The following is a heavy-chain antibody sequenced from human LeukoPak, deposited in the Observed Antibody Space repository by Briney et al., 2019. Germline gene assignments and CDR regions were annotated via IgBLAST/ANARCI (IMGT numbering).Heavy chain of an antibody. Sequence: PGGSLRLSCAASGFTFSSYWMSWVRQAPGKGLEWVANIKQDGSEKYYVDSVKGRFTISRDNAKNSLYLQMNSLRAEDTAVYYRARVGHYWDRALDYWGQGTLVTVSS. CDR1: GFTFSSYW. V-gene: IGHV3-7*01. CDR3: ARVGHYWDRALDY. CDR2: IKQDGSEK. D-gene: IGHD3-22*01. J-gene: IGHJ4*02.